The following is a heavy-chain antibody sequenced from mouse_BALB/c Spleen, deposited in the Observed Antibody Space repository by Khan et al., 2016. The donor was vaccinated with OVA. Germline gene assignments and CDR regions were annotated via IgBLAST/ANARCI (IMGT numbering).Heavy chain of an antibody. J-gene: IGHJ2*01. Sequence: QVQLQQSGPELVRPGVSVKISCKGSGYTFTDYAMYWVKQSHAKSLEWIGLISTYSGNTNYNQKFKGKATMTVDKSSSTAYMELARLTSEDSAIYDCARAAYDGYYDDWGQGTTLTVSS. CDR1: GYTFTDYA. CDR2: ISTYSGNT. CDR3: ARAAYDGYYDD. D-gene: IGHD2-3*01. V-gene: IGHV1S137*01.